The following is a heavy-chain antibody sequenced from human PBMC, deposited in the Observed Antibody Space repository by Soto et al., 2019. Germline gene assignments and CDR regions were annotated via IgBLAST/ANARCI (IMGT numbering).Heavy chain of an antibody. CDR2: ISGGGDAA. CDR3: ARKILGSTSRPNYWYFEL. CDR1: GFTFINYA. J-gene: IGHJ2*01. V-gene: IGHV3-23*01. Sequence: EVQLLESGGGFVQQGGSLRLSCTGSGFTFINYAMNWVRQAPGKGLEWVSSISGGGDAAFFPDSVRGRFTISRDNSKNTVTLQMNSLGVDDTAVYYCARKILGSTSRPNYWYFELWGRGTLVTVSS. D-gene: IGHD2-2*01.